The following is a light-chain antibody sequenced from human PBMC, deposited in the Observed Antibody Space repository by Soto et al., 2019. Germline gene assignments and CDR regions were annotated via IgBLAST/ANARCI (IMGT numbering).Light chain of an antibody. J-gene: IGKJ5*01. CDR3: QQYGSSPPIT. Sequence: EIVLTQSPGTLSLSPGERATLSCRASHSVSSSYLAWYQQKPGQAPGLLIYGASSRATGIPDRFSGSGSGTDFTLNISRLEPEDFAVYYCQQYGSSPPITFGQGTRLEIK. CDR1: HSVSSSY. V-gene: IGKV3-20*01. CDR2: GAS.